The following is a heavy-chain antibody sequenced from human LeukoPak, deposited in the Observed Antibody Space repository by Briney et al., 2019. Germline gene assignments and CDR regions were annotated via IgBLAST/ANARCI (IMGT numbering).Heavy chain of an antibody. CDR1: GGSISSSSYY. D-gene: IGHD6-13*01. Sequence: SETLSLTCTVSGGSISSSSYYWVWIRQPPGKGLEWIGSIYYSGSTYYNPSLKSRVTISVDTSKNQFSLKLSSVTAADTAVYYCARDNVIAAASGFDYWGQGTLVTVSS. V-gene: IGHV4-39*02. J-gene: IGHJ4*02. CDR3: ARDNVIAAASGFDY. CDR2: IYYSGST.